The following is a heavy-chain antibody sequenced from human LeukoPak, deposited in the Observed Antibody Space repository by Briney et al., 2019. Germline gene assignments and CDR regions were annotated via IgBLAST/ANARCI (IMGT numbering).Heavy chain of an antibody. V-gene: IGHV3-13*01. CDR3: TRATAGFDY. J-gene: IGHJ4*02. Sequence: GGSLRLSCAASGFTFSSYDMHWVRQTKGKGLEWVSGIGTAGATFYPGSVKGRFTISRENAKNSLYLQMNNLRVGDTAVYYCTRATAGFDYWGQGTLGTVSS. CDR2: IGTAGAT. CDR1: GFTFSSYD.